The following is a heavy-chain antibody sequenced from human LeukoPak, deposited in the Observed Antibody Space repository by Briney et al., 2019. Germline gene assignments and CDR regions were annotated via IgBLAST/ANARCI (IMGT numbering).Heavy chain of an antibody. J-gene: IGHJ6*02. CDR3: ARVVYSSLMDV. CDR2: TTSRDSRI. CDR1: GFTFSNYY. D-gene: IGHD6-13*01. V-gene: IGHV3-11*01. Sequence: PGGSLRLSCVASGFTFSNYYMSWGRQAPGKGLEWVAYTTSRDSRIHYADSVRGRFTISRDNAKNSLYLQMNNLRADDTAVYYCARVVYSSLMDVWGQGITVTVSS.